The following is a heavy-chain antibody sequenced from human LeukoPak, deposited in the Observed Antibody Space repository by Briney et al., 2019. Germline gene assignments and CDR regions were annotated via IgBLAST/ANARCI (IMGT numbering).Heavy chain of an antibody. Sequence: PSETLSLTCTVSGGSISSYYWSWIRQPPGKGLEWIGYIYYSGSTNYNPSLKSRVTMSVDTSKNQFSLKLSSVTAADTAVYYCAREHIVVVTAILSWYFDLWGRGTLVTVSS. CDR3: AREHIVVVTAILSWYFDL. D-gene: IGHD2-21*02. CDR2: IYYSGST. J-gene: IGHJ2*01. CDR1: GGSISSYY. V-gene: IGHV4-59*12.